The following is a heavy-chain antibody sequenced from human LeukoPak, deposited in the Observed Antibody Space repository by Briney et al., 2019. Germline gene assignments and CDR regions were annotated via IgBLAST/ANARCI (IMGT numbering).Heavy chain of an antibody. CDR2: INAGNGNT. CDR3: ASRTSSSWYFACFDY. D-gene: IGHD6-13*01. Sequence: GASVKVSCKASGYTFISYAMHWVRQAPGQRLEWMGWINAGNGNTKYSQKFQGRVTITRDTSASTAYMELSSLRSEDTAVYYCASRTSSSWYFACFDYWGQGTLVTVSS. J-gene: IGHJ4*02. V-gene: IGHV1-3*01. CDR1: GYTFISYA.